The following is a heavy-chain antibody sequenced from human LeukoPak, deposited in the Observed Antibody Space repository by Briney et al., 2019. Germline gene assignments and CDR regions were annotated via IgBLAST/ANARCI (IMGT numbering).Heavy chain of an antibody. D-gene: IGHD2-8*02. CDR3: AKGSAGGRPYYFDY. Sequence: PGGSLRLSCAASGFTFSSYAMSWVRQAPGKGLEWVSAITDTGGSTYYADSVKGRFTISRDNSKNTLYLQMSSLRAEDTAVCYCAKGSAGGRPYYFDYWGQGTLVTVSS. CDR2: ITDTGGST. V-gene: IGHV3-23*01. CDR1: GFTFSSYA. J-gene: IGHJ4*02.